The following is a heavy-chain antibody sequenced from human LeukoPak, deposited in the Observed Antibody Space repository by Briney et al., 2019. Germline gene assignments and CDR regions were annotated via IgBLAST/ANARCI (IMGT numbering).Heavy chain of an antibody. CDR2: INPNSGGT. V-gene: IGHV1-2*02. Sequence: ASVTVSCKASGYTFTVYYMHWVRQAPGQGLEWMGWINPNSGGTNYAQKFQGRVTMTRDTSISTAYMELSRLRSDDTAVYYCARRDGYYYYGMDVWGQGTTVTVSS. CDR3: ARRDGYYYYGMDV. J-gene: IGHJ6*02. CDR1: GYTFTVYY.